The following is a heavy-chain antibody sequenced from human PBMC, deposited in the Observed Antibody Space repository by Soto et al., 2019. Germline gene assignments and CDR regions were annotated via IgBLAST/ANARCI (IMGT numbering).Heavy chain of an antibody. V-gene: IGHV3-72*01. D-gene: IGHD2-8*01. Sequence: GGSLRLSCAASGFTFSDHYTDWVRQAPGKGLEWVGRTRNKANSYTTEYAASVKGRFTISRDDSKNSLYLQMNSLKTEDTAVYYCARDHRYCTNGVCHSYYYMDVWGKGTTVTV. J-gene: IGHJ6*03. CDR2: TRNKANSYTT. CDR3: ARDHRYCTNGVCHSYYYMDV. CDR1: GFTFSDHY.